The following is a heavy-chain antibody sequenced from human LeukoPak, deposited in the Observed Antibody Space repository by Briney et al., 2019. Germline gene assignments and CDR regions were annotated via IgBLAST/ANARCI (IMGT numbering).Heavy chain of an antibody. V-gene: IGHV3-33*01. CDR2: IWYDGSNK. Sequence: GGSLRLSCAASGFTFSSYGMHWVRQAPGKGLEWVAVIWYDGSNKYYADSVKGRFTISRDNSKNTLYVQMNSLRAEDTAVYYCARGGSWSFDYYYYGMDVWGKGTTVTVSS. D-gene: IGHD3-10*01. CDR1: GFTFSSYG. CDR3: ARGGSWSFDYYYYGMDV. J-gene: IGHJ6*04.